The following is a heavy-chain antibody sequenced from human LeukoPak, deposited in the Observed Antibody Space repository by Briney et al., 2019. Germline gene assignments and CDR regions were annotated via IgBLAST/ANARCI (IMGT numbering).Heavy chain of an antibody. J-gene: IGHJ4*02. V-gene: IGHV4-4*09. D-gene: IGHD3-22*01. CDR1: GGSFSGYY. Sequence: SETLSLTCTVSGGSFSGYYWTWIRQPPGKGLEWIGYIYSSGGAIYNPSLKSRVTMSVDTSNNQFTLKLSSVTAADTAVYYCARGVRDSSGYRRVYYFDYWGQGTLVTVSS. CDR2: IYSSGGA. CDR3: ARGVRDSSGYRRVYYFDY.